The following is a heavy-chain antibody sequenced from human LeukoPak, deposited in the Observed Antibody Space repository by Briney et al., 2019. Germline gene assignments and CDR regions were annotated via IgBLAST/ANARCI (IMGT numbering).Heavy chain of an antibody. CDR3: ARVNINNWHSCDY. J-gene: IGHJ4*02. CDR1: GGSISSNNW. Sequence: PSETLSLTCAVSGGSISSNNWWGWVRQPPGKGLEWIGEIYHSGSPNYNPSLKSRVTISVDKSRNHFSLNLSSVTAADTAVYYCARVNINNWHSCDYWGQGTLVTVSS. V-gene: IGHV4-4*02. CDR2: IYHSGSP. D-gene: IGHD1-1*01.